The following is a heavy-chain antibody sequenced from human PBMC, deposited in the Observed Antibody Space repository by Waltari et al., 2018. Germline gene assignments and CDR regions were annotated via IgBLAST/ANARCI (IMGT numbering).Heavy chain of an antibody. CDR3: FNSMYGSGTTAFDS. Sequence: RLVVSGVASVRRGRSLKLSCAASGCQSDEYAVSWVRQAPGQGLEWGLGIIGDSSIVNYADSVKCRFSISRDYAKKSLHLQTNNLKPDDTALYSCFNSMYGSGTTAFDSWGQGTLVTVSS. D-gene: IGHD3-10*01. J-gene: IGHJ4*02. CDR2: IIGDSSIV. V-gene: IGHV3-9*02. CDR1: GCQSDEYA.